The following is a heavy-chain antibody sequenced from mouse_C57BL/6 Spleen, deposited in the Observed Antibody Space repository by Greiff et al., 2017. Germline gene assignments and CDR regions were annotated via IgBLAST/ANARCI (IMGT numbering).Heavy chain of an antibody. J-gene: IGHJ4*01. Sequence: QVQLQQPGAELVKPGASVKLSCKASGYTFTSYWMHWVKQRPGQGLEWIGMIHPNSGSTNYNEKFKSKATLTVDKSSSTAYMQLSSLTSEDSAVYDCARAYGSSYDYYAMDYWGQGTSVTVSS. V-gene: IGHV1-64*01. CDR2: IHPNSGST. CDR1: GYTFTSYW. D-gene: IGHD1-1*01. CDR3: ARAYGSSYDYYAMDY.